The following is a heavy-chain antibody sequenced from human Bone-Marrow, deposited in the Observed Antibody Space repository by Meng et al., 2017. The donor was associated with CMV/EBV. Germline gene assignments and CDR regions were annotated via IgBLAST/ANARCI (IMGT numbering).Heavy chain of an antibody. CDR1: GFTFSSYA. Sequence: GGSLRLSCAASGFTFSSYAMHWVRQAPGKGLEWVAVISYDGSNKYYADSVKGRFTISRDNSKNTLYLQMNSLRAEDTAVYYCARERDIVVVPAAIPLFNYYYGMDVWGQGPTVTGYS. D-gene: IGHD2-2*02. J-gene: IGHJ6*01. V-gene: IGHV3-30-3*01. CDR3: ARERDIVVVPAAIPLFNYYYGMDV. CDR2: ISYDGSNK.